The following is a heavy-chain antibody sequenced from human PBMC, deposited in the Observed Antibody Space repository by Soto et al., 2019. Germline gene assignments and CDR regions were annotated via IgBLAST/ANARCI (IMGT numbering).Heavy chain of an antibody. CDR1: GFTFSIYG. Sequence: GGSLRLSCAASGFTFSIYGMHWVRQAPGKGLEWVAVISYDGSNKYYADSVKGRFTISRDNSKNTLYLQMNSLRAEDTAVYYCAKDRTFGGVIPTPSFDPWGQGT. CDR3: AKDRTFGGVIPTPSFDP. J-gene: IGHJ5*02. V-gene: IGHV3-30*18. D-gene: IGHD3-16*01. CDR2: ISYDGSNK.